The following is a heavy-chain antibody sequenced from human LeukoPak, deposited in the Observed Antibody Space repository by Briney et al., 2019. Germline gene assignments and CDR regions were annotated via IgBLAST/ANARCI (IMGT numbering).Heavy chain of an antibody. CDR2: IRYDGSNK. V-gene: IGHV3-30*02. CDR3: ALGGGDAFDI. J-gene: IGHJ3*02. Sequence: GGSLRLSCAASGFTFSSYGMHWVRQAPGKGLEWVAFIRYDGSNKYYADSVKGRFTISRDNSKNTLYPQMNSLRAEDTAVYYCALGGGDAFDIWGQGTMVTVSS. D-gene: IGHD3-16*01. CDR1: GFTFSSYG.